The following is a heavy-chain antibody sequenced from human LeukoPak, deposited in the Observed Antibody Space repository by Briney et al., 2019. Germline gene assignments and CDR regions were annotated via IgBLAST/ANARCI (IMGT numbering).Heavy chain of an antibody. D-gene: IGHD5-12*01. CDR2: IYPGDSDT. V-gene: IGHV5-51*01. CDR1: GYSFTSYW. J-gene: IGHJ4*02. Sequence: GESLKISCKGSGYSFTSYWIGWVRQMPGKGLEWMGIIYPGDSDTRYSPSFQGQVTISADKSISTAYLQWSSLKASDTAMYYCARQSATGGYWSSARDYWGQGTLVTVSS. CDR3: ARQSATGGYWSSARDY.